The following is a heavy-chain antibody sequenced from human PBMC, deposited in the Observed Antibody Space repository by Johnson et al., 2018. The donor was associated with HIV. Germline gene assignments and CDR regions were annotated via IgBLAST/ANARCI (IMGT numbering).Heavy chain of an antibody. D-gene: IGHD5-24*01. CDR3: ARSNAFDI. Sequence: EVGLLESGGGVVQPGGSLRLSCAASGFTFDDYTMHWVRQAPGKGLEWVSLISWDGGSTYYADSVKGRFTISRDNAKDSLFLQMNNMRAEDTAVYYCARSNAFDIWGQGTMVTVSS. V-gene: IGHV3-43*01. J-gene: IGHJ3*02. CDR1: GFTFDDYT. CDR2: ISWDGGST.